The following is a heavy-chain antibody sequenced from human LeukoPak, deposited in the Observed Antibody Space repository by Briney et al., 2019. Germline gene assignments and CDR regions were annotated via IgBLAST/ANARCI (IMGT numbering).Heavy chain of an antibody. J-gene: IGHJ4*02. V-gene: IGHV3-30-3*01. D-gene: IGHD1-26*01. Sequence: GGSLRLSCAASGFTFSSYAVHWVRQAPGKGLEWVAVISYDGSNKYYADSVKGRFTISRDNSKNTLYLQMNSLRAEDTAVYYCAREFGYSGSYFDYWGQGTLVTVSS. CDR2: ISYDGSNK. CDR1: GFTFSSYA. CDR3: AREFGYSGSYFDY.